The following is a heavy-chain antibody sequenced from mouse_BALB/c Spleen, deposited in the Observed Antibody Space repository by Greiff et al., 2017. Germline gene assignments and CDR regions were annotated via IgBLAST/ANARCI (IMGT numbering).Heavy chain of an antibody. D-gene: IGHD2-4*01. J-gene: IGHJ4*01. CDR2: ISSGGSYT. V-gene: IGHV5-6-4*01. CDR3: TREYDYDDYAMDY. Sequence: EVMLVESGGGLVKPGGSLKLSCAASGFTFSSYTMSWVRQTPEKRLEWVATISSGGSYTYYPDSVKGRFTISRDNAKNTLYLQMSSLKSEDTAMYYCTREYDYDDYAMDYWGQGTSVTVSS. CDR1: GFTFSSYT.